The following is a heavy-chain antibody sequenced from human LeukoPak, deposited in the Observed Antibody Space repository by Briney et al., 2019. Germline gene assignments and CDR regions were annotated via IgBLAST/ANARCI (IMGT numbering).Heavy chain of an antibody. CDR3: AKDMGYDYYFDY. V-gene: IGHV3-9*01. CDR2: ISWNRGSI. Sequence: GGSLRLSCAASGFTFDDYAMHWVRQAPGKGLEWVSGISWNRGSIGYADSVKGRFTISRDNAKNSLYLRMNSLRAEDTALYYCAKDMGYDYYFDYWGQGTLVTVSS. CDR1: GFTFDDYA. J-gene: IGHJ4*02. D-gene: IGHD3-3*01.